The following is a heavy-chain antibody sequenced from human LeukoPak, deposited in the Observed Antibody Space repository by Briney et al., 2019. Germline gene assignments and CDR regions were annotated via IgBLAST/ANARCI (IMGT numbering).Heavy chain of an antibody. J-gene: IGHJ3*02. D-gene: IGHD6-13*01. CDR2: IYYSGST. CDR3: AXEEASPAAAGTRDAFDI. CDR1: GGSISSGDYY. Sequence: SETLSLTCTVSGGSISSGDYYWSWIRQPPGKGLEWIGYIYYSGSTYYNPSLKSRVTISVDTSKNQFSLKLSSVTAADTAVYYCAXEEASPAAAGTRDAFDIWGQGTMVTVSS. V-gene: IGHV4-30-4*01.